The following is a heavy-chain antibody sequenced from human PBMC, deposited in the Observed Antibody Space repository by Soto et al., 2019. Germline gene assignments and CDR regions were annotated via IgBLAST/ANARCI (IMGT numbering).Heavy chain of an antibody. V-gene: IGHV4-59*12. CDR2: IYYSGRT. Sequence: SETLSLTCSVSGGSISDYQWNWIRQPPGKGLEWIGYIYYSGRTNYSPSLKSRVTISVDTSKNQFSLKLSSVTAADTAVYYCARDPRYYDILTRGGMDVWGQGTTVTV. CDR1: GGSISDYQ. D-gene: IGHD3-9*01. CDR3: ARDPRYYDILTRGGMDV. J-gene: IGHJ6*02.